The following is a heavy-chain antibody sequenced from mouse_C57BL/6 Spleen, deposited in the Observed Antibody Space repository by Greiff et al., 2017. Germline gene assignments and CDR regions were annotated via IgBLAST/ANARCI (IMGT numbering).Heavy chain of an antibody. J-gene: IGHJ1*03. Sequence: EVMLVESGGDLVKPGGSLKLSCAASGFTFSSYGMSWVRQTPDKRLEWVATISSGGSYTYYPDSVKGRFTISTDNATNTLYLQMSSLKSEDTAMYYCARRLTTVFRYFDVWGTGTTVTVSS. CDR2: ISSGGSYT. CDR3: ARRLTTVFRYFDV. V-gene: IGHV5-6*02. CDR1: GFTFSSYG. D-gene: IGHD1-1*01.